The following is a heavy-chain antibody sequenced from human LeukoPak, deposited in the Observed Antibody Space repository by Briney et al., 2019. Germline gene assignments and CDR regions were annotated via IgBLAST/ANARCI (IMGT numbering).Heavy chain of an antibody. J-gene: IGHJ4*02. CDR1: GYTFTGYY. V-gene: IGHV1-2*02. D-gene: IGHD5-18*01. CDR3: ARDLMSDVDTAMVLDY. Sequence: ASVKVSCKASGYTFTGYYMHWVRQAPGQGLEWMGWINPNSGGTNYAQKFQGRVTMTRDTSISTAYMELSRLRSDDTAVYYCARDLMSDVDTAMVLDYWGQGTLVTVSS. CDR2: INPNSGGT.